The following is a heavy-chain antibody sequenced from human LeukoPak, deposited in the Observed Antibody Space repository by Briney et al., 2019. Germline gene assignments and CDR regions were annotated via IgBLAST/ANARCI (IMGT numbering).Heavy chain of an antibody. CDR1: GGSISSYY. Sequence: SETLSLTCTVSGGSISSYYWSWIRQPPGKGLEWIGYIYYSGSTNYNPSLKSRVTISVDTSKNQFSLKLSSVTAADTAVYYCARAYSSGWYWFDPWGQGTLVTVSS. J-gene: IGHJ5*02. CDR3: ARAYSSGWYWFDP. V-gene: IGHV4-59*08. D-gene: IGHD6-13*01. CDR2: IYYSGST.